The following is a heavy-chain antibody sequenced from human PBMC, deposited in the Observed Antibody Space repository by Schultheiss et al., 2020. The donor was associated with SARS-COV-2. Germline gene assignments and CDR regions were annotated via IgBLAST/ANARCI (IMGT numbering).Heavy chain of an antibody. D-gene: IGHD6-19*01. J-gene: IGHJ4*02. Sequence: GGSLRLSCAASGFTFSNAWMSWVRQAPGKGLEWVGRIKSKTDGGTTDYAAPVKGRFTISRDDSKNTLYLQMNSLRAEDTAVYYCAKVGAAVAAPDYWGQGTLVTVSS. CDR2: IKSKTDGGTT. CDR1: GFTFSNAW. CDR3: AKVGAAVAAPDY. V-gene: IGHV3-15*01.